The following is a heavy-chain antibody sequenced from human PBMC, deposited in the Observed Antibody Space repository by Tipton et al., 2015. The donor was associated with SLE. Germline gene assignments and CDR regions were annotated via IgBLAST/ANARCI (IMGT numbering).Heavy chain of an antibody. CDR3: ARGPAFGRKKSYFDY. CDR1: GGSFSGYY. J-gene: IGHJ4*02. V-gene: IGHV4-34*01. D-gene: IGHD2-15*01. Sequence: TLSLTCAVYGGSFSGYYWSWIRQPPGKGLEWIGEINHSGSTNYNPSLKSRVTISVDTSKNQFSLKLSSVTAADTAVYYRARGPAFGRKKSYFDYWGQGTLVTVSS. CDR2: INHSGST.